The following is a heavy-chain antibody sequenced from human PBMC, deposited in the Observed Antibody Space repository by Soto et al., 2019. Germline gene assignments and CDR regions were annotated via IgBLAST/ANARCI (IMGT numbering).Heavy chain of an antibody. J-gene: IGHJ4*02. D-gene: IGHD4-17*01. CDR1: GGPISSYY. CDR3: ARRYGASFDY. V-gene: IGHV4-59*01. CDR2: IYYSGST. Sequence: SETLSLTCTGSGGPISSYYWSWIRQPPGKGLEWIGYIYYSGSTNYNPSLKSRVTISVDTSKNQFSLKLSSVTAADTAVYYCARRYGASFDYWGQGTLVTVS.